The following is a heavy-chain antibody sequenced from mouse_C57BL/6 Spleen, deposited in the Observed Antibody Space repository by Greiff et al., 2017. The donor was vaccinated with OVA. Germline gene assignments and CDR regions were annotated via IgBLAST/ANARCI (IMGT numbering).Heavy chain of an antibody. CDR2: IYPGDGDT. CDR1: GYAFSSSW. D-gene: IGHD1-1*01. J-gene: IGHJ1*03. CDR3: AREITTVVTGDFDV. Sequence: QVQLQQSGPELVKPGASVKISCKASGYAFSSSWMNWVKQRPGKGLEWIGRIYPGDGDTNYNGKFKGKATLTADKSSSTAYMQLSSLTSEDSAVYFCAREITTVVTGDFDVWGTGTTVTVSS. V-gene: IGHV1-82*01.